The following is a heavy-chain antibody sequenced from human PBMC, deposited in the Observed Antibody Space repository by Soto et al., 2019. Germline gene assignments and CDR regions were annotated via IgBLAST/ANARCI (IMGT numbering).Heavy chain of an antibody. CDR3: ASTYDSSGYTFDY. CDR2: IYHSGST. CDR1: GGSISSGGYS. J-gene: IGHJ4*02. V-gene: IGHV4-30-2*01. Sequence: QLQLQESGSGLVKPSQTLSLTCAVSGGSISSGGYSWSWIRQPPGKGLEWIGYIYHSGSTYYTPSLKSRVTRSVDRSKNQFSLKLSSVTAADTAVYYCASTYDSSGYTFDYWGQGTLVTVSS. D-gene: IGHD3-22*01.